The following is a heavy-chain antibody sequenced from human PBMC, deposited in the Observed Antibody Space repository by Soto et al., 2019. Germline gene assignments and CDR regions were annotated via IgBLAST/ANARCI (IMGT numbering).Heavy chain of an antibody. V-gene: IGHV4-34*01. CDR2: INHSGST. J-gene: IGHJ6*04. CDR3: GRGDGITGTTAPYYYYYGMDV. D-gene: IGHD1-7*01. CDR1: GGSFSGYY. Sequence: KLSETLSLTCAVYGGSFSGYYWSWIRQPPGKGLEWIGEINHSGSTNYNPSLKSRVTISVDTSKNQFSLKLSSVTAADTAVYYCGRGDGITGTTAPYYYYYGMDVWGKGPTVT.